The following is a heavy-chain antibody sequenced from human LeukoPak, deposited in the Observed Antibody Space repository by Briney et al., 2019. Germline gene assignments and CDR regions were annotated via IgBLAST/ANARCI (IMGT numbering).Heavy chain of an antibody. D-gene: IGHD3-22*01. J-gene: IGHJ5*02. CDR2: ISYSATT. CDR1: GAYISRYY. Sequence: PSETLSLTCTVSGAYISRYYWSWIRQPPGKGLDWIGYISYSATTNYNPPLMSRVTITVDTSKNQFSLKLSSVTAADTAVYYCARDMRGDFYDTSGLNWFDPWGQGTLVTVSS. CDR3: ARDMRGDFYDTSGLNWFDP. V-gene: IGHV4-59*01.